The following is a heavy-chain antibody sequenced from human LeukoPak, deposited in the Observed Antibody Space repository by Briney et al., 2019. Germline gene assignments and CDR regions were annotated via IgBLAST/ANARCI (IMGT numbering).Heavy chain of an antibody. CDR3: ARYNWNDYWFDP. CDR1: GGSFSGYY. J-gene: IGHJ5*02. CDR2: INHSGST. Sequence: SETLSLTCAVYGGSFSGYYWSWICQPPGKGLEWIGEINHSGSTNYNPSLKSRVTISVDTSKNQFSLKLSSVTAADTAVYYCARYNWNDYWFDPWGQGTLVTVSS. V-gene: IGHV4-34*01. D-gene: IGHD1-1*01.